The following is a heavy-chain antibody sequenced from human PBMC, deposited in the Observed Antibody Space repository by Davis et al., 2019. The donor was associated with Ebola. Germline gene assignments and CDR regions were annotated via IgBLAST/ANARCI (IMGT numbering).Heavy chain of an antibody. CDR1: GFNFNAHS. V-gene: IGHV3-23*01. J-gene: IGHJ4*02. D-gene: IGHD6-19*01. Sequence: PGGSLRLSCAASGFNFNAHSMNWVRQAPGKGLEWVSSITNTGGSTYYADSVKGRFTISRDNSKSTLYLQMSSLRVEDTAVYYCAKRLSAWYFDYWGQGTLVTVSS. CDR3: AKRLSAWYFDY. CDR2: ITNTGGST.